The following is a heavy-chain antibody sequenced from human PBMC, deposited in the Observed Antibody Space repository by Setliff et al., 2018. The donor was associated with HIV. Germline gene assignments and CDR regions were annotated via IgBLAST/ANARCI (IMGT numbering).Heavy chain of an antibody. CDR2: IYYSGST. J-gene: IGHJ4*02. V-gene: IGHV4-39*01. CDR1: GASISSTSYY. Sequence: SEPLSLTCAVSGASISSTSYYWGWVRQPPGKGLEWIGSIYYSGSTYYNPSLKSRLTISVDTSRNQFSLKLSSLTAADTAVYYCARHYNVNYYVRKDFDYWGRGILVTVSS. D-gene: IGHD1-26*01. CDR3: ARHYNVNYYVRKDFDY.